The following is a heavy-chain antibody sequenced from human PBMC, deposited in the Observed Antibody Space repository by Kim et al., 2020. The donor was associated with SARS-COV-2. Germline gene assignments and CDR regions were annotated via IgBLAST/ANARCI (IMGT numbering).Heavy chain of an antibody. CDR1: GFTFSSYG. CDR3: SRDKGPYSGSYYPFDY. V-gene: IGHV3-33*01. Sequence: LSLTCAASGFTFSSYGMHWVRQAPGKGLEWVAVIWYDGSNKYYSDSVKGRFTISRDNSKNTLYLKMNSLRAEDTAVYYCSRDKGPYSGSYYPFDYWGQGTLVPVSS. CDR2: IWYDGSNK. D-gene: IGHD1-26*01. J-gene: IGHJ4*02.